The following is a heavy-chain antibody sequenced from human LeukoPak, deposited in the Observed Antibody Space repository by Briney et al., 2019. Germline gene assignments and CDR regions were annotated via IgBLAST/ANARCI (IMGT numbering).Heavy chain of an antibody. V-gene: IGHV3-48*03. CDR3: AGVPGTLGGGKEYYFDY. CDR1: GFTFSSYE. D-gene: IGHD1-14*01. CDR2: ISTSGNTI. Sequence: QPGGSLRLSCASSGFTFSSYEMNWVRQAPGKGLEWISYISTSGNTIYYADSVKGRFTNSRDNAKTSLYLQMNSLRAEDTAVYYCAGVPGTLGGGKEYYFDYWGQGTLVTVSS. J-gene: IGHJ4*02.